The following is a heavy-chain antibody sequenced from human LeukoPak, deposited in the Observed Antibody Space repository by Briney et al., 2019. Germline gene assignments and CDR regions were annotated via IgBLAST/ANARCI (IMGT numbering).Heavy chain of an antibody. CDR2: IYHSGST. CDR1: GGSISSGGYS. CDR3: ARGGTRTTVKGYNWFDP. J-gene: IGHJ5*02. Sequence: PSETLSLTCAVSGGSISSGGYSWSWIRQPPGKGLEWIGYIYHSGSTYYNPSLKSRVTISVDRSKNQFSLKLSSVTAADTAVYYCARGGTRTTVKGYNWFDPWGQGTLVTVSS. V-gene: IGHV4-30-2*01. D-gene: IGHD1-7*01.